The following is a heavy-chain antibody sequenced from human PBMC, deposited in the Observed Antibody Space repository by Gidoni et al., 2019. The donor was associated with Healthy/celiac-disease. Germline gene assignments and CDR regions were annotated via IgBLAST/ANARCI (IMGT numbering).Heavy chain of an antibody. CDR3: ARMGDYGDDAFDI. V-gene: IGHV4-59*01. J-gene: IGHJ3*02. D-gene: IGHD4-17*01. CDR2: IYYSGST. CDR1: VCSISSYY. Sequence: QVQLQESGPGLVKPSETLSLTCTVSVCSISSYYWSWIQRPPGKGLEWIGYIYYSGSTNYNPSLKSRVTISVDTSKNQFSLKLSSVTAADTAVYYCARMGDYGDDAFDIWGQGTMVTVSS.